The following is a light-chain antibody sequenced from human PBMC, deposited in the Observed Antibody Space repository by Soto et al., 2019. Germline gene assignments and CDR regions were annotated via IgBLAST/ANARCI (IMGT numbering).Light chain of an antibody. CDR2: EVS. CDR1: SSDVGSYNL. Sequence: QSVLTQPASVSGSPGQSITISCTGTSSDVGSYNLVSWYQQHPGKTPKLMIYEVSKRPSGVSNRFSGSKSGNTVSLTISGLQAEDEADYYRSSYAGSSTFVFGTG. J-gene: IGLJ1*01. V-gene: IGLV2-23*02. CDR3: SSYAGSSTFV.